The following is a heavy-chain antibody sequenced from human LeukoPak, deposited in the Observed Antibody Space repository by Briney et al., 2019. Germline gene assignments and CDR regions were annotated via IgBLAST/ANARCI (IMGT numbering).Heavy chain of an antibody. J-gene: IGHJ3*02. CDR2: FDPEDGET. V-gene: IGHV1-24*01. Sequence: ASVKVSCKVSGYTLTELSMHWVRQAPGKGLEWMGGFDPEDGETIYAQKFQGRVTMTEDTSTDTAYMELSSLRSGDTAVYYCATDVYSGSYYGAFDIWGQGTMVTVSS. CDR1: GYTLTELS. D-gene: IGHD1-26*01. CDR3: ATDVYSGSYYGAFDI.